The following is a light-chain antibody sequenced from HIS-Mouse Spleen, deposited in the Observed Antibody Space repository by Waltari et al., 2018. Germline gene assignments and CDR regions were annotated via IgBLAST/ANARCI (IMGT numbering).Light chain of an antibody. Sequence: QSALTQPASVSGSPGQSITSSCTGTSSDVGSYNLVPWYQQHPGKAPKLMIYAGSKRPSGVSNRFSGSKSGNTASLTISGLQAEDEADYYCCSYAGSSTWVFGGGTKLTVL. CDR2: AGS. V-gene: IGLV2-23*01. CDR1: SSDVGSYNL. CDR3: CSYAGSSTWV. J-gene: IGLJ3*02.